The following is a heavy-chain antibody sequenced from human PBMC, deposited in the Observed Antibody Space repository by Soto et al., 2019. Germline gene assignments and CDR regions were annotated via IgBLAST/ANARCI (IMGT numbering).Heavy chain of an antibody. CDR2: INHSGST. Sequence: PSETLSLTCAVYGGSFSGYYWRWIRQPPGKGLESIGEINHSGSTNYNPSLKSRVTISVDTSKNQFSLKLSSVTAADTAVYYCARDNSLNYYYYGMDVWGQGTTVTVSS. CDR3: ARDNSLNYYYYGMDV. D-gene: IGHD1-20*01. V-gene: IGHV4-34*01. CDR1: GGSFSGYY. J-gene: IGHJ6*02.